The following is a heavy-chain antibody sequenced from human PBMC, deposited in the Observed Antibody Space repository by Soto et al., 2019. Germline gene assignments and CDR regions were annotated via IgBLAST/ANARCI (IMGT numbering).Heavy chain of an antibody. J-gene: IGHJ6*02. D-gene: IGHD5-12*01. CDR1: GFTFSSYA. CDR3: ARDGSPDYYGMDV. V-gene: IGHV3-30-3*01. CDR2: ISYDGSNK. Sequence: QVQLVESGGGVVQPGRSLRLSCAASGFTFSSYAMHWVRQAPGKGLEWVAVISYDGSNKYYADSVKGRFTISRDNSKNTLYLQMNSLRAEDTAVYYCARDGSPDYYGMDVWGQGTTVTVSS.